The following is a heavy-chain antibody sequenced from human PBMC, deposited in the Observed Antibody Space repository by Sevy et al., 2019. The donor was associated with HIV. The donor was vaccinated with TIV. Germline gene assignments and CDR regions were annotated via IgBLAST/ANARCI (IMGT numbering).Heavy chain of an antibody. Sequence: ASVKVSCKASGYTFSNYGINWVRQAPGQGLEWMAWISAYNGNTNYAQKLQGRVTMTTDTSTSTAYMELRSLRSDDTAVYYGARGPKVLRFSSPTGEDYYYYMDVWGKGTTVTVSS. CDR2: ISAYNGNT. CDR3: ARGPKVLRFSSPTGEDYYYYMDV. V-gene: IGHV1-18*01. D-gene: IGHD3-3*01. CDR1: GYTFSNYG. J-gene: IGHJ6*03.